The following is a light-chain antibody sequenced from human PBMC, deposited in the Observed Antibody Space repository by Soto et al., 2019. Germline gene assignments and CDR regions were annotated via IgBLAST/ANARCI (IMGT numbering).Light chain of an antibody. CDR1: QTISSW. Sequence: DIQMTQSPSTLSGSVGDRVTITCRASQTISSWLAWYQQKPGKAPKLLIYKASTLKSGVPSRFSGSGSGTEFTLTISSLQPDDFAVYYCQQYGSSPLFTFGPGTKVDIK. CDR2: KAS. J-gene: IGKJ3*01. CDR3: QQYGSSPLFT. V-gene: IGKV1-5*03.